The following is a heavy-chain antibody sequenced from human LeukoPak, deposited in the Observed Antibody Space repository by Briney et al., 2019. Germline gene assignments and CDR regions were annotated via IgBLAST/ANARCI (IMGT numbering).Heavy chain of an antibody. CDR3: ARVLYYYGSASPYYFDY. CDR2: IYNTGNS. J-gene: IGHJ4*02. CDR1: GYSISSGCY. D-gene: IGHD3-10*01. V-gene: IGHV4-38-2*02. Sequence: SETLSLTCTVSGYSISSGCYWGWIRQPPGKGLEWIGRIYNTGNSYYNPSLKSRLTISVDSSKNQFYLKLSSVTAADTAMYYCARVLYYYGSASPYYFDYWGLGTLVTVSS.